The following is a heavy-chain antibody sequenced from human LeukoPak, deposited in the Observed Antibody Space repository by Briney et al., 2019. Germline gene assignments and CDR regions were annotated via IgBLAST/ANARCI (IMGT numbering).Heavy chain of an antibody. CDR3: AREGGAGGSYLEHNWFDP. CDR2: ISYDGSNK. Sequence: PGGSLRLSCAASGFTFSSYAMHWVRQAPGKGLEWVAVISYDGSNKYYADSVKGRFTISRDNSKNTLYLRMNSLRAEDTAVYYCAREGGAGGSYLEHNWFDPWGQGTLVTVSS. D-gene: IGHD1-26*01. J-gene: IGHJ5*02. V-gene: IGHV3-30*04. CDR1: GFTFSSYA.